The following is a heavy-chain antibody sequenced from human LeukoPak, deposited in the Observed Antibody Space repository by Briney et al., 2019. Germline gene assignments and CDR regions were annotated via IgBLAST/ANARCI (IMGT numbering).Heavy chain of an antibody. CDR2: IRSKANGDAT. D-gene: IGHD2-15*01. CDR3: TGSLGYCSGGSCYGPDY. CDR1: GFTFSGSA. V-gene: IGHV3-73*01. Sequence: RGSLRLSCAASGFTFSGSAMHWVRQASGKGLEWVGRIRSKANGDATAYAASVKGRFTISRDDSKNTAYLQMNSLKTEDTAVYYCTGSLGYCSGGSCYGPDYWGQGALVTVSS. J-gene: IGHJ4*02.